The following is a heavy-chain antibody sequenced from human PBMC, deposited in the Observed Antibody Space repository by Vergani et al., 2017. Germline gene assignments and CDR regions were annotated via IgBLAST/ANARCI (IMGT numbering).Heavy chain of an antibody. CDR3: VRVKGSNWNDHLYDI. Sequence: EVQVVESGGGLVQPGGSLILSCAASGFIFSDHYMDWVRQAPGKGLEWVGRIRNKANDYTTQYAASVKGRFTISRDDSKSYLYLQMNSLQTEDTALYYCVRVKGSNWNDHLYDIWGQGTLVTVSS. V-gene: IGHV3-72*01. D-gene: IGHD1-1*01. CDR1: GFIFSDHY. CDR2: IRNKANDYTT. J-gene: IGHJ3*02.